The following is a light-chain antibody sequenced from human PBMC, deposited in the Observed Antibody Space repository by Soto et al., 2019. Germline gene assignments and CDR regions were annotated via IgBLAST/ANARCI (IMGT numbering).Light chain of an antibody. Sequence: EIVLTQSPGTLSLSPGERATLSCRASQSVSSSYLAWYQQKPGQAPRLLLYGASSRATGIPDRFSGSGSGTDFTLTISRLEPEDFAVYYCQQYGSSPDTFGQATKLEIK. J-gene: IGKJ2*01. V-gene: IGKV3-20*01. CDR3: QQYGSSPDT. CDR2: GAS. CDR1: QSVSSSY.